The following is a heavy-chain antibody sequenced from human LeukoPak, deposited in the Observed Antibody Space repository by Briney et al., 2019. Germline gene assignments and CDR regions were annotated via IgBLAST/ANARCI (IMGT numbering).Heavy chain of an antibody. CDR2: INPNSGGT. CDR1: GYTFTGYY. CDR3: ARDLNYYDSSGNY. Sequence: ASVKVSCKASGYTFTGYYMHWVRQAPGQGLEWMGWINPNSGGTNYAQKFQGRVTMTRDTSISTAYMELSRLRAEDTAVYYCARDLNYYDSSGNYWGQGTLVTVSS. J-gene: IGHJ4*02. V-gene: IGHV1-2*02. D-gene: IGHD3-22*01.